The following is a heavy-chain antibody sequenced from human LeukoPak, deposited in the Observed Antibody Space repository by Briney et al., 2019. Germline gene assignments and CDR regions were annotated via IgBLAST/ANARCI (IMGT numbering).Heavy chain of an antibody. CDR2: ISSSSSTI. D-gene: IGHD1-26*01. Sequence: GGSLRLSCAASGFTFSSYSMIWVRQAPGKGLEWVSYISSSSSTIYYADSVKGRFTISRDNAKNSLYLQMNSLRAEDTAVYYCARDSALPLYGMDVWGQGTTVTVSS. CDR3: ARDSALPLYGMDV. V-gene: IGHV3-48*04. CDR1: GFTFSSYS. J-gene: IGHJ6*02.